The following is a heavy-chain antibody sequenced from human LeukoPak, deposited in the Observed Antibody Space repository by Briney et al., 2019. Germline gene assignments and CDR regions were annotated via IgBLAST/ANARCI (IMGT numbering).Heavy chain of an antibody. D-gene: IGHD1-26*01. CDR3: ARDFMVGATSAYYSDY. CDR2: INPNSGGT. J-gene: IGHJ4*02. V-gene: IGHV1-2*02. Sequence: ASVKVSCKASGYTFTGYYMHWVRQAPGQGLEWMGWINPNSGGTNYAQKFQGRVTMTRDTSISTAYMELSRLRSDDTAVYYCARDFMVGATSAYYSDYWGQGTLATVSS. CDR1: GYTFTGYY.